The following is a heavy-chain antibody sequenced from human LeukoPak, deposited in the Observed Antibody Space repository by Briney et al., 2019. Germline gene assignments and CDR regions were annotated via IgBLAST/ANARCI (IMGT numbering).Heavy chain of an antibody. J-gene: IGHJ4*02. CDR2: IYYSGST. V-gene: IGHV4-59*13. CDR3: ARTKRGIAARLRGINYYFDY. Sequence: SETLSLTCTVSGGSISSFYWSWIRQPPGKGLEWIGYIYYSGSTNYNPSLKSRVTISVDTSKNQFSLKLSSVTAADTAVYYCARTKRGIAARLRGINYYFDYWGQGTLVTVSS. D-gene: IGHD6-6*01. CDR1: GGSISSFY.